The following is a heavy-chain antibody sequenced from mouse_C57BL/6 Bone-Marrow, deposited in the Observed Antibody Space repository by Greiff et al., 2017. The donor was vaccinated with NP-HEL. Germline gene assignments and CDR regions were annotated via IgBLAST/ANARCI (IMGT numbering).Heavy chain of an antibody. V-gene: IGHV1-55*01. D-gene: IGHD1-1*01. CDR2: IYPGSGST. CDR3: ARWDYYYGSSFYAMDY. J-gene: IGHJ4*01. Sequence: QVQLQQPGAELVKPGASVKMSCKASGYTFTSYWITWVKQRPGQGLEWIGDIYPGSGSTNYNEKFKSKATLTVDTSSSTAYMQLSSLTSEDSAVYYCARWDYYYGSSFYAMDYWGQGTSVTVSS. CDR1: GYTFTSYW.